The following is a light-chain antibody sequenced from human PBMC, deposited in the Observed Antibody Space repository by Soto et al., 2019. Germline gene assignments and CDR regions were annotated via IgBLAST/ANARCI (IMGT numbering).Light chain of an antibody. J-gene: IGLJ2*01. CDR2: DVS. CDR1: SSDVGGYNY. Sequence: QSALTQPRSVSGSPGQSVTISCTGTSSDVGGYNYVSWYQQHPGKAPKLMMYDVSKRPSGVPDRVSGSKSGNTASLTISGLQAEYEADYYFCSYAGSYTLVLGGGTKVTVL. CDR3: CSYAGSYTLV. V-gene: IGLV2-11*01.